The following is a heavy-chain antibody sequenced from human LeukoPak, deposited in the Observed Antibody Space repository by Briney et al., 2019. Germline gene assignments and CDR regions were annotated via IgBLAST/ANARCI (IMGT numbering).Heavy chain of an antibody. CDR1: GFTFSSYV. V-gene: IGHV3-23*01. J-gene: IGHJ4*02. CDR3: AKARSGSYYYFDY. D-gene: IGHD1-26*01. CDR2: ISSGGGST. Sequence: GGSLRLSCAASGFTFSSYVMSWVRQAPGKGLEWVSTISSGGGSTFYADSVKGRFTISRDNSKNTPYLQMNNLRAEDTAVYYCAKARSGSYYYFDYWGQGTLVTVSS.